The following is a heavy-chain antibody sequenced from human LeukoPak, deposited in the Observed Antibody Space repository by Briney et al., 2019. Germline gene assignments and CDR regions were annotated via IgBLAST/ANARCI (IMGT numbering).Heavy chain of an antibody. Sequence: GGSLRLSCAASGFTFSSYEMNWVRQAPGKGLEWVSYISSSGSTIYYADSVKGRFTISRDNANNSLYLQMNSLRAEDTAVYYCARGRLQLHSLGYWGQGTLVTVSS. J-gene: IGHJ4*02. CDR1: GFTFSSYE. V-gene: IGHV3-48*03. D-gene: IGHD5-24*01. CDR2: ISSSGSTI. CDR3: ARGRLQLHSLGY.